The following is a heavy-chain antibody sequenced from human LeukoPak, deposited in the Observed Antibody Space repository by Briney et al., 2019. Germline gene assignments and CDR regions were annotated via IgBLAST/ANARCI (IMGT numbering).Heavy chain of an antibody. CDR2: INPNSGGT. CDR3: ARGLSGSYLFDY. V-gene: IGHV1-2*06. Sequence: ASVKVSCKASGYTFTGYYMHWVRQAPGQGLEWMGRINPNSGGTNYAQKFQGRVTMTRDTSISTAYMELSRLRSDDTAVYYCARGLSGSYLFDYWGQGTLVTVSS. D-gene: IGHD1-26*01. CDR1: GYTFTGYY. J-gene: IGHJ4*02.